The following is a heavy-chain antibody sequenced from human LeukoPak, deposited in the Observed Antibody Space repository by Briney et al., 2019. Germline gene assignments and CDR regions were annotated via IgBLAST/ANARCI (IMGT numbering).Heavy chain of an antibody. J-gene: IGHJ4*02. Sequence: GGSLRLSCAASGFTFSTYAMSWVRQAPGKGLEWVSAISASGGSTYYADSVKGRFTISRDNSKNTLYLQMNSLRAEDTAVYYCAKRGLGSSSGAYYFDSWGQGTLVTVSS. CDR3: AKRGLGSSSGAYYFDS. D-gene: IGHD6-6*01. CDR1: GFTFSTYA. V-gene: IGHV3-23*01. CDR2: ISASGGST.